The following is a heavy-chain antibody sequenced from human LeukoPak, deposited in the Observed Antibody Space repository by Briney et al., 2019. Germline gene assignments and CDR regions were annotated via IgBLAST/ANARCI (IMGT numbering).Heavy chain of an antibody. CDR2: ISHSGTT. V-gene: IGHV4-38-2*02. J-gene: IGHJ5*02. Sequence: SETLSLTCAVSGYSITIGFSWGWIRQPQGKGLEWIATISHSGTTDYKSTLESRLTISMDTSKNLFSLRLTSVTAADTAVYYCAREGAVPGIDPWGQGTLVTVSS. D-gene: IGHD3-16*01. CDR1: GYSITIGFS. CDR3: AREGAVPGIDP.